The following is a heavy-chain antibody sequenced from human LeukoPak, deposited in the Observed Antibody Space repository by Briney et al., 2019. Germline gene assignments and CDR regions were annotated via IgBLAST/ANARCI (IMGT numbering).Heavy chain of an antibody. J-gene: IGHJ4*02. D-gene: IGHD6-13*01. CDR3: ARGQSSSLDY. CDR1: GDSVSSSSAA. CDR2: TYYRSKWYN. V-gene: IGHV6-1*01. Sequence: SQTLSLTCAISGDSVSSSSAAWNWIRQSPLRGLEWLGRTYYRSKWYNDYAVSVQSRITIDPNTSKNQFSLQLNSVTPEDTAVYYCARGQSSSLDYWGQGTLVTVSS.